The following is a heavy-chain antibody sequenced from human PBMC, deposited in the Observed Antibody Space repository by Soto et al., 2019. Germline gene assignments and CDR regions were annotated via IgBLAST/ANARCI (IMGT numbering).Heavy chain of an antibody. Sequence: SETLSLTCAVSGGSISSSNWWSWVRQPPGKGLEWIGEIYHSGSTNYNPSLKSRVTISVDKSKNQFSLKLGSVTAADTAVYYCARKTYYDFWSGSNWFDPWGQGTLVTVSS. J-gene: IGHJ5*02. CDR1: GGSISSSNW. CDR3: ARKTYYDFWSGSNWFDP. D-gene: IGHD3-3*01. CDR2: IYHSGST. V-gene: IGHV4-4*02.